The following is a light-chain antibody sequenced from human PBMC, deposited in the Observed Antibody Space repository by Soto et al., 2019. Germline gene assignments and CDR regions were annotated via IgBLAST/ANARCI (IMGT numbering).Light chain of an antibody. Sequence: DIQLTQSPSFLSASVGDRVTITCRASRAISTNLAWYQQEPGKAPKLLIYAASTLQSGVPSRFSGSGSGTECTLTISSLQPEDFATYYCQHLNGYPRTFGQGTKVEIK. CDR3: QHLNGYPRT. CDR1: RAISTN. V-gene: IGKV1-9*01. J-gene: IGKJ1*01. CDR2: AAS.